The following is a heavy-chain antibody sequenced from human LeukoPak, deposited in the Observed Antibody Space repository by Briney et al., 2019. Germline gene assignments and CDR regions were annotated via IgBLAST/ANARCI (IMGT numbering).Heavy chain of an antibody. CDR1: GFPFSSYS. Sequence: GSLRLSCAASGFPFSSYSMNWVRQAPGKGLEWVSSISSSSSYIYYADSVKGRFTISRDNAKNSLYLQMNSLRAEDTAVYYCARVSRGSYHFDYWGQGALVTVSS. J-gene: IGHJ4*02. CDR2: ISSSSSYI. D-gene: IGHD1-26*01. CDR3: ARVSRGSYHFDY. V-gene: IGHV3-21*01.